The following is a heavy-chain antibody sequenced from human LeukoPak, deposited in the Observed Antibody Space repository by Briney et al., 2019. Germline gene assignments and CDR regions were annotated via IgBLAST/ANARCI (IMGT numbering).Heavy chain of an antibody. J-gene: IGHJ3*02. D-gene: IGHD1-1*01. CDR2: IYYSGST. CDR3: AVWRIKAAFDI. V-gene: IGHV4-59*01. Sequence: SETLSLTCTVSGGSLSSYYWSWIRQPPGTGLEWIGYIYYSGSTNYNPSLKSRVTISVDTSKNQFSLKLSSVTAADTAVYYCAVWRIKAAFDIWGQGTMVTVSS. CDR1: GGSLSSYY.